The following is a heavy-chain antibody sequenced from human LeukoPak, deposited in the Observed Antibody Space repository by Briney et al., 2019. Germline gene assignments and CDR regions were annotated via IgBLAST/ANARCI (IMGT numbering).Heavy chain of an antibody. V-gene: IGHV4-59*12. D-gene: IGHD3-3*01. CDR1: GGSISSYY. Sequence: SETLSLTCTVSGGSISSYYWSWIRQPPGKGLEWIGYIYYSGSTNYNPSLKSRVTISVDTSKNQFSLELSSVTAADTAVYYCASSTNDFWSGYYSSYYFDYWGQGTLVTVSS. CDR2: IYYSGST. CDR3: ASSTNDFWSGYYSSYYFDY. J-gene: IGHJ4*02.